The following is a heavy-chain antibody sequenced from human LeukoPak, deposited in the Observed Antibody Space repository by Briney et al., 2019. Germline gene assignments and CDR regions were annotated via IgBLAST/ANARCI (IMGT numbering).Heavy chain of an antibody. CDR3: ASARGGSGSYYFDY. CDR2: IYYSGST. J-gene: IGHJ4*02. D-gene: IGHD2-15*01. Sequence: SETLSLTCTVFGGSISSYYWSWIRQPPGKGLEWIGYIYYSGSTNYNPSLKSRVTISVDTSKNQFSLKLSSVTAADTAVYYCASARGGSGSYYFDYWGQGTLVTVSS. V-gene: IGHV4-59*01. CDR1: GGSISSYY.